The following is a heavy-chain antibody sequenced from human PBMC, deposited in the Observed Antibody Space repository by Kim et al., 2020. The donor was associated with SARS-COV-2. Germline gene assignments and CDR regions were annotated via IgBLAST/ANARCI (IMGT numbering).Heavy chain of an antibody. Sequence: SETLSLTCTVSGGSISSYYWSWIRQPPGKGLEWIGYIYYSGSTNYNPSLKSRVTISVDTSKNQFSLKLSSVTAADTAVYYCARGPDSSGYYWLLKQVYAPYYFDYWGQGTLVTVSS. J-gene: IGHJ4*02. V-gene: IGHV4-59*01. D-gene: IGHD3-22*01. CDR1: GGSISSYY. CDR3: ARGPDSSGYYWLLKQVYAPYYFDY. CDR2: IYYSGST.